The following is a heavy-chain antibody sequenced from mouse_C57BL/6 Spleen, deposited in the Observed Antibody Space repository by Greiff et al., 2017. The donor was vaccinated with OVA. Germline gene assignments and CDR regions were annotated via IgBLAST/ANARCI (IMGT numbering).Heavy chain of an antibody. J-gene: IGHJ2*01. CDR2: INPNNGGT. CDR1: GYTFTDYY. D-gene: IGHD1-1*01. V-gene: IGHV1-26*01. CDR3: ARWGTTVVARPDD. Sequence: EVQLQQSGPELVKPGASVKISCKASGYTFTDYYMNWVKQSHGKSLEWIGDINPNNGGTSYNQKFKGKATLTVDKSSSTAYMELRSLTSEDSAVYYCARWGTTVVARPDDWGQGTTLTVSS.